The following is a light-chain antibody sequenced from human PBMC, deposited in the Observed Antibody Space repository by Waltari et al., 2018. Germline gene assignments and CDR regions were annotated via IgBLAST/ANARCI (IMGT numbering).Light chain of an antibody. CDR2: HVH. CDR3: ASNTNNAAGL. J-gene: IGLJ3*02. V-gene: IGLV2-14*03. Sequence: QSALTQPASVSGSPGQSITIPCTRTSNDVGAYDCVSWYQHHPGKVHQLLIYHVHNRASAASDRFSGSKSGNTASLTISGLQAGDEADYYCASNTNNAAGLFGGGTKVTVL. CDR1: SNDVGAYDC.